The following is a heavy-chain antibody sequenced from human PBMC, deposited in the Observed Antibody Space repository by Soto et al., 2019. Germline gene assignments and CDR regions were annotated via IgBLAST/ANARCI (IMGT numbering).Heavy chain of an antibody. CDR1: EFTFSNYA. Sequence: EVQLLESGGALVQPGGSLRLSCAASEFTFSNYAMSWVRQAPGKGPEWVAVISDSGGGTYYAGSVKGRFTISRDNSKNTLYLQMNSLRADDTAVYYCARDAGGGPYSTAWYEFDYWGQGTQVTVSS. CDR2: ISDSGGGT. D-gene: IGHD2-2*01. V-gene: IGHV3-23*01. CDR3: ARDAGGGPYSTAWYEFDY. J-gene: IGHJ4*02.